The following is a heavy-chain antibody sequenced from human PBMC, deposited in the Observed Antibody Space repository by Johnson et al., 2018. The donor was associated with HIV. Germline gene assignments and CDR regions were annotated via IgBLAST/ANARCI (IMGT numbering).Heavy chain of an antibody. J-gene: IGHJ3*02. V-gene: IGHV3-23*04. CDR2: ISGSGGST. CDR3: AKDLSRDTAMVDDAFDI. Sequence: VQLVESGGGLIQPGGSLRLSCAASGFTVSSNYMSWVRQAPGKGLEWVSVISGSGGSTYYADSVKGRFTISRDNSKNTLYLQMNSLRAEDTAVYYCAKDLSRDTAMVDDAFDIWGQGTMVTVSS. CDR1: GFTVSSNY. D-gene: IGHD5-18*01.